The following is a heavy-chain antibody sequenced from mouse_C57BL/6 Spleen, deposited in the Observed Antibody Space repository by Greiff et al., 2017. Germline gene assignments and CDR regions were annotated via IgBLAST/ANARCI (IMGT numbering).Heavy chain of an antibody. D-gene: IGHD1-1*01. J-gene: IGHJ2*01. CDR2: IYPGDGDT. CDR3: ARPYYYGSSLYFYFDY. Sequence: QVQLQQSGAELVKPGASVKISCKASGYAFSSYWMNWVKQRPGKGLEWIGQIYPGDGDTNYNGKFKGKATLTADKSSSTAYMQLSSLTSADSAVYFCARPYYYGSSLYFYFDYWGQGTTLTVSS. CDR1: GYAFSSYW. V-gene: IGHV1-80*01.